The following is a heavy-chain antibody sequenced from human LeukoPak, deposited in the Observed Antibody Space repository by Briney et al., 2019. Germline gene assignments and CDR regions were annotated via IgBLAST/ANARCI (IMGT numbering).Heavy chain of an antibody. J-gene: IGHJ4*02. CDR2: IIPIFGTA. Sequence: SVKVSCKASGGTFSSYAISRVRQAPGQGLEWMGGIIPIFGTANYAQKFQGRVTITADESTSTAYMELSSLRSEDTAVYYCARGEWELITYFDYWGQGTLVTVSS. D-gene: IGHD1-26*01. CDR3: ARGEWELITYFDY. V-gene: IGHV1-69*13. CDR1: GGTFSSYA.